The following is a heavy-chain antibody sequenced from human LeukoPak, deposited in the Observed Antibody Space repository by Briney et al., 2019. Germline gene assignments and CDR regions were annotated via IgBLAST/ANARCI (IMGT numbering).Heavy chain of an antibody. J-gene: IGHJ4*02. D-gene: IGHD2-21*02. V-gene: IGHV3-23*01. CDR2: ISGSGGST. CDR3: AKGDGAYCGGDCYTDY. CDR1: GFTFSSYA. Sequence: PGGSLRPSCAASGFTFSSYAMSWVRQAPGKGLEWVSAISGSGGSTYYADSVKGRFTISRDNSKNTLYLQMNSLRAEDTAVYYCAKGDGAYCGGDCYTDYWGQGTLVTVSS.